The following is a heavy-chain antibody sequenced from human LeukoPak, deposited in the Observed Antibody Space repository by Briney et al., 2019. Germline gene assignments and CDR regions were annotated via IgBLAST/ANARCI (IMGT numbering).Heavy chain of an antibody. CDR2: IYPGDSDT. Sequence: GESLKISCKGSGYSFTSYWIGWVRQMPGKGLEWMGIIYPGDSDTRYSPSFQGQVTISADKSISTAYLQWSSLKASDTATYYCARGHIGYCSSTSCSKGGWDYWGQGTLVTVSS. V-gene: IGHV5-51*01. D-gene: IGHD2-2*01. CDR3: ARGHIGYCSSTSCSKGGWDY. CDR1: GYSFTSYW. J-gene: IGHJ4*02.